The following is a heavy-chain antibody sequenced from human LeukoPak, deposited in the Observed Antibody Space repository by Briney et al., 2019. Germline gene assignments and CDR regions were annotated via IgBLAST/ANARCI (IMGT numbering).Heavy chain of an antibody. CDR1: GSTFSSYG. V-gene: IGHV3-33*01. CDR2: IWYDGSNK. Sequence: GRSLRLSCAASGSTFSSYGMHWVRQAPGKGLEWVAVIWYDGSNKYYADSVKGRFTISRDNSKNTLYLQMNSLRAEDTAVYYCARELPLTTVTTGIDYWGQGTLVTVSS. CDR3: ARELPLTTVTTGIDY. D-gene: IGHD4-11*01. J-gene: IGHJ4*02.